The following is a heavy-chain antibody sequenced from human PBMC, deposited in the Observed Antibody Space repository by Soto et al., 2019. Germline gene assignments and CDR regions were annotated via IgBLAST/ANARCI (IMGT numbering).Heavy chain of an antibody. CDR2: IIPIFGTA. D-gene: IGHD3-22*01. J-gene: IGHJ5*02. CDR1: GGTFSSYA. Sequence: QVQLMQSGAEVKKPGSSVKVSCKASGGTFSSYAISWVRQAPGQGLEWMGGIIPIFGTANYAQKFQGRVTISADESTSTAYMELSSLRSEDTAVYYCARAVSSGLKGSLNWFDPWGQGTLVTVSS. CDR3: ARAVSSGLKGSLNWFDP. V-gene: IGHV1-69*01.